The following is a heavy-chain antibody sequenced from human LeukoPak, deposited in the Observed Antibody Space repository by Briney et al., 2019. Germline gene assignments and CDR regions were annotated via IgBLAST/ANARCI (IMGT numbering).Heavy chain of an antibody. Sequence: SETLSLTCAVYGGSFSGYYWSWIRQPPGKGLEWIGEINHSGSTNYNPSLKSRVTISVDTSKNQFSLKLSSVTAADTAVYYCATNYYDSSGYPAYFDYWGQGTLVTVSS. CDR2: INHSGST. CDR3: ATNYYDSSGYPAYFDY. V-gene: IGHV4-34*01. CDR1: GGSFSGYY. D-gene: IGHD3-22*01. J-gene: IGHJ4*02.